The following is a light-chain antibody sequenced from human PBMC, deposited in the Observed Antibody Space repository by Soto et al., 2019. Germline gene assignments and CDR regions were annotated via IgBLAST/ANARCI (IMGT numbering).Light chain of an antibody. CDR1: GSDVGAYNY. V-gene: IGLV2-14*01. Sequence: QPALAQPASVSGSPGQSITISCSGTGSDVGAYNYVSWYQQHPAKAPKLMIYDVSNRPSGVSDRFSGSKSGNTASLTISGLQAEDEADYYCYSYTSSSTYVFGSGTKVTVL. CDR3: YSYTSSSTYV. J-gene: IGLJ1*01. CDR2: DVS.